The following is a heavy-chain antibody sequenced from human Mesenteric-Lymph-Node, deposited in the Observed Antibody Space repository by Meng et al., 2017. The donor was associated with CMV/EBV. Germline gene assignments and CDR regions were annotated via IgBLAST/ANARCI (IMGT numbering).Heavy chain of an antibody. J-gene: IGHJ6*02. CDR1: GYTFTSYG. D-gene: IGHD3-3*01. V-gene: IGHV1-18*01. Sequence: ASVKVSCKASGYTFTSYGISWVRQAPGQGLEWMGWISAYNGNTKYAQKLQGRVTMTIDTSTHTGYMDLRSLRSDDTAVYYCARDPGHRAWVWSGYYPPYYGMDVWGQGTTVTVSS. CDR3: ARDPGHRAWVWSGYYPPYYGMDV. CDR2: ISAYNGNT.